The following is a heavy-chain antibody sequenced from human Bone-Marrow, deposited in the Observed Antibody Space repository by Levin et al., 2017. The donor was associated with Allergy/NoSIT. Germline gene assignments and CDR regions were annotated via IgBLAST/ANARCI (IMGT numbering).Heavy chain of an antibody. Sequence: SETLSLTCAVSGGPISGGSYQWTWIRQPPGKGLEYIGYSYYSGKTNYNPSLQSRVAISVDTSKNQFSLILSSVTAADTALYYCASFRLGAAATLFDSWGQGTLVTVSS. CDR1: GGPISGGSYQ. CDR2: SYYSGKT. J-gene: IGHJ4*02. V-gene: IGHV4-61*01. CDR3: ASFRLGAAATLFDS. D-gene: IGHD6-13*01.